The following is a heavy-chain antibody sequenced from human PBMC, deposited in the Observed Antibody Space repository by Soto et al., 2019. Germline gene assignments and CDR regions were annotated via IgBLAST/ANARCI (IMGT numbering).Heavy chain of an antibody. J-gene: IGHJ4*02. V-gene: IGHV1-24*01. CDR3: AAGGTRWLGATFDY. CDR1: GHTLTELS. D-gene: IGHD1-1*01. CDR2: FDPEDGET. Sequence: QVQLVQAGAEVKKPGASVKVSCKVSGHTLTELSMHWVRLAPGKGLEWMGGFDPEDGETISAQKFQGRVTMTDDTSTDATYLEMSSLSTADPAMYYCAAGGTRWLGATFDYWGPGTRVTISS.